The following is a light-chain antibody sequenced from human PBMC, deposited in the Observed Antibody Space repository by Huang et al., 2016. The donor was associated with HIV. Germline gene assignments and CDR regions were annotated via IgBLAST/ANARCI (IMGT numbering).Light chain of an antibody. CDR1: QNISKY. Sequence: DIQMTQSPSSLSAFIGDRVIISCRESQNISKYLNLYKQKPGKAPKLLIYAAISLQGGVPSTFSGSGSGTDFTLTITNLQPEDSATYYCQQSDRTPRTFGQGTKLEIK. V-gene: IGKV1-39*01. CDR3: QQSDRTPRT. J-gene: IGKJ2*01. CDR2: AAI.